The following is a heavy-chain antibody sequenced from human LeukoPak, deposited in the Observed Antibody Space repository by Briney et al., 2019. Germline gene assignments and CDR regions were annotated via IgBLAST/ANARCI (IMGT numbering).Heavy chain of an antibody. Sequence: SETLSLTCTVSGGSISSYYWSWIRQPPGKGLEWIGYIYYSGSTNYNPSLKSRVTISVDTSKNQFSLKLSSVTAADTAVYYCARRSPSYSSGWYKYYFDYWGQGTLVTVSS. CDR2: IYYSGST. V-gene: IGHV4-59*12. D-gene: IGHD6-19*01. J-gene: IGHJ4*02. CDR3: ARRSPSYSSGWYKYYFDY. CDR1: GGSISSYY.